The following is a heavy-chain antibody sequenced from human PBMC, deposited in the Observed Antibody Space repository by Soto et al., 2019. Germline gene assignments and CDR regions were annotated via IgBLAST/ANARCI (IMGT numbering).Heavy chain of an antibody. V-gene: IGHV5-10-1*01. CDR3: ARVNWNYGYYYYGMGV. J-gene: IGHJ6*02. CDR1: GYSFTSYW. CDR2: IDPSDSYT. D-gene: IGHD1-7*01. Sequence: PGESLKISCKGSGYSFTSYWISWVRQMPGKGLEWMGRIDPSDSYTNYSPSFQGHVTISADKSISTAYLQWSSLKASDTAMYYCARVNWNYGYYYYGMGVWGQGTTVTVSS.